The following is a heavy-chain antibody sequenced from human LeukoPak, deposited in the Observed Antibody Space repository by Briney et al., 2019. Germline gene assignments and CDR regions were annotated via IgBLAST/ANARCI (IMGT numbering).Heavy chain of an antibody. CDR2: IYYSGST. Sequence: PSQTLSLTCTVSGGSISSGDYYWSWIRQPPGKGLEWIGYIYYSGSTYYNPSLKSRVTVSVDTSKNQFSLKLSSVTAADTAVYYCARYRSSSDLYFSYWGQGTLVTVSS. V-gene: IGHV4-30-4*08. D-gene: IGHD6-6*01. CDR3: ARYRSSSDLYFSY. J-gene: IGHJ4*02. CDR1: GGSISSGDYY.